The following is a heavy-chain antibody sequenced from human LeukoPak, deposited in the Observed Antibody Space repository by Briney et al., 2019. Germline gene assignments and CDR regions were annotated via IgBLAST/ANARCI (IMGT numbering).Heavy chain of an antibody. V-gene: IGHV3-23*01. Sequence: AGSLRLSCASSGFTFSNYGMNWVRQAPGKGLEWVSIITSGVGITYYADSVKGRFTISRDNSKNTLYLQMNSLRAEDTAVYYCAKGDYYDFDYWGQGTLVTVSS. CDR1: GFTFSNYG. D-gene: IGHD3-10*01. CDR2: ITSGVGIT. J-gene: IGHJ4*02. CDR3: AKGDYYDFDY.